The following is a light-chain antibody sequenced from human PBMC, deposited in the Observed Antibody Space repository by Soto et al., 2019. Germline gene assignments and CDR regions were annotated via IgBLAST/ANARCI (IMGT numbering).Light chain of an antibody. CDR2: DVT. CDR1: SSDVGGYNY. Sequence: QSALTQPPSASGSPGQSVAISCTGTSSDVGGYNYVSWYQQHPGKAPKLMIYDVTKRPSGVPDRFSGYKSGNTASLTVSGAQGEEEAYYYFPSYAGIESYVFGSGTKLTVL. V-gene: IGLV2-8*01. J-gene: IGLJ1*01. CDR3: PSYAGIESYV.